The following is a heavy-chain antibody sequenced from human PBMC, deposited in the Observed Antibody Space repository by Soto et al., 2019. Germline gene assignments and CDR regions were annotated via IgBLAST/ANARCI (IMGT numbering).Heavy chain of an antibody. V-gene: IGHV4-30-4*01. CDR3: ASLYCSGGSCPSDDAFDI. Sequence: QVQLQESGPGLVKPSQTLSLTCTVSGGSISSGDYYWSWIRQPPGKGLEWIGYIYYSGSTYYNPSLKSRVTISVDPAKNQFSLKKSSGTAADTAVYYWASLYCSGGSCPSDDAFDIWCQGTMVTVSS. D-gene: IGHD2-15*01. J-gene: IGHJ3*02. CDR1: GGSISSGDYY. CDR2: IYYSGST.